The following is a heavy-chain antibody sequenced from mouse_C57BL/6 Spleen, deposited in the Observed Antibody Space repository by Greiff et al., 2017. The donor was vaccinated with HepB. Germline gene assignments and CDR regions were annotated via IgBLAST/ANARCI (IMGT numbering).Heavy chain of an antibody. D-gene: IGHD2-4*01. Sequence: VQLQQSGAELVRPGASVTLSCKASGYTFTDYEMHWVKQTPVHGLEWIGAIDPETGGTAYNQKFKGKAILTADKSSSTAYMELRSLTSEDSAVYYCTPSTMTLYYFDYWGQGTTLTVSS. CDR1: GYTFTDYE. J-gene: IGHJ2*01. CDR3: TPSTMTLYYFDY. V-gene: IGHV1-15*01. CDR2: IDPETGGT.